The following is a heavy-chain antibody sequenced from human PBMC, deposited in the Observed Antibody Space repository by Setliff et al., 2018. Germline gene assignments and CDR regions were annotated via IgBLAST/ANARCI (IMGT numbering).Heavy chain of an antibody. CDR3: ARERAGGRGFTFGAIYYYYGMDV. D-gene: IGHD3-16*01. Sequence: PETLSLTCAVSGGSISRSNWWSWVRQPPGKGLDWIGEIYHSGSTYYNPSFKGRVTISEHSSQTQFFLELSSVTAADTAVYYCARERAGGRGFTFGAIYYYYGMDVWGQGTTVTVSS. V-gene: IGHV4-4*03. J-gene: IGHJ6*02. CDR1: GGSISRSNW. CDR2: IYHSGST.